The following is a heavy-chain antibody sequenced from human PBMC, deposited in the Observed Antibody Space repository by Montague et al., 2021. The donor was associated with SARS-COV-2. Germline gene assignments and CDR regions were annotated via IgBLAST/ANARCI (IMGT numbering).Heavy chain of an antibody. J-gene: IGHJ6*02. Sequence: SETLSLTCAVYGGSFSGYYWSWIRQPPGKGLEWIGENNHSGSTNYNPSLKSRVTISVDTSKNQFSLKLSPVTAADTAVYYCARGPHSSSWHYYYYYGMDVWGQGTTVTVSS. D-gene: IGHD6-13*01. CDR2: NNHSGST. V-gene: IGHV4-34*01. CDR3: ARGPHSSSWHYYYYYGMDV. CDR1: GGSFSGYY.